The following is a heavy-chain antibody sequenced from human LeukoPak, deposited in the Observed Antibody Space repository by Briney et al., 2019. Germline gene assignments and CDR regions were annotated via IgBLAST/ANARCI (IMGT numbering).Heavy chain of an antibody. CDR3: ARACPYYYDSSGYYLDY. CDR1: GYTFTSYY. D-gene: IGHD3-22*01. CDR2: INPNSGGT. Sequence: ASVKVSCKASGYTFTSYYMHWVRQAPGQGLEWMGWINPNSGGTNYAQKFQGRVTMTRDTSISTAYMELSRLRSDDTAVYYCARACPYYYDSSGYYLDYWGQGTLVTVSS. J-gene: IGHJ4*02. V-gene: IGHV1-2*02.